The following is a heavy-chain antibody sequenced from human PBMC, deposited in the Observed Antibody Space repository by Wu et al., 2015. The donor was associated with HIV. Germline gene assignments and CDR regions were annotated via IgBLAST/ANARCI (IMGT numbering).Heavy chain of an antibody. D-gene: IGHD3-22*01. CDR1: GYTFTSYG. CDR2: ISAHNGDA. Sequence: QVQVVQSGAEVKKPGASVKVSCKASGYTFTSYGVSWVRQAPGQGLEWMGWISAHNGDANYAQKLQGGVTMTTDTSTSTAYMELRSLRSDDTAVYYCARSGYYYDSSGYYYPGSWYFDLWGRGTLVTVSS. V-gene: IGHV1-18*01. J-gene: IGHJ2*01. CDR3: ARSGYYYDSSGYYYPGSWYFDL.